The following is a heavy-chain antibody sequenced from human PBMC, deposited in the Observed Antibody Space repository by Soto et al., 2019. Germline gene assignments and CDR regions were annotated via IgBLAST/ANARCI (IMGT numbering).Heavy chain of an antibody. CDR2: IYYSGST. J-gene: IGHJ5*02. CDR1: GGSISSSSYY. D-gene: IGHD1-26*01. Sequence: QLQLQESGPGLVKPSETLSLTCTVSGGSISSSSYYWGWIRQPPGKGLEWIGRIYYSGSTYYNPSLKSRVTISVDTSKNQFSLKLSSVTAADTAVYYCAKRDGASPYNWFDPWGQGTLVTVSS. CDR3: AKRDGASPYNWFDP. V-gene: IGHV4-39*01.